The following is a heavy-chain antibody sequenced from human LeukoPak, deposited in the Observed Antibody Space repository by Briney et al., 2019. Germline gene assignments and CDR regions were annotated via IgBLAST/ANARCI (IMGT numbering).Heavy chain of an antibody. D-gene: IGHD1-26*01. CDR2: TYYRSTWYN. V-gene: IGHV6-1*01. J-gene: IGHJ4*02. CDR1: GDSVSSNSAA. Sequence: SQTLSFTCAISGDSVSSNSAAWNWIRQSPSRGLEWLGRTYYRSTWYNDYAASVKSRITINPDTSKNQFSLHLNSVTPEDTAVYYCARDGGSYRDFDYWGQGTLVTVSS. CDR3: ARDGGSYRDFDY.